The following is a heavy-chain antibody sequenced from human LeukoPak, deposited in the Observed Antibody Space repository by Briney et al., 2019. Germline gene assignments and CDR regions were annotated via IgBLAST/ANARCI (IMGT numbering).Heavy chain of an antibody. D-gene: IGHD1-26*01. CDR3: AKDLGRCRNNFFDY. Sequence: GGSLRLSCAASGFTFSSIAMSWVRQAPDKGLEWVSTISGSGGGTYYADSVKGRFTISRDDSKNTLYLQMNSLRADDTAVYYCAKDLGRCRNNFFDYWGQGNLVTVSS. CDR2: ISGSGGGT. J-gene: IGHJ4*02. V-gene: IGHV3-23*01. CDR1: GFTFSSIA.